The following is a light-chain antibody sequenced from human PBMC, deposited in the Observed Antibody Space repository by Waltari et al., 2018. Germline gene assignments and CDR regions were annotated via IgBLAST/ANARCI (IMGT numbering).Light chain of an antibody. CDR3: NSRDSSGNHVI. J-gene: IGLJ2*01. CDR1: SLRRYF. Sequence: SSEVTQDPTVSVALGQTVRITCQGDSLRRYFASWYQQKAGQAPVLVIYAKNNRASGIPDRFSGARSGNTASLTITGAQAEDEADYFCNSRDSSGNHVIFGGGTKLTVV. CDR2: AKN. V-gene: IGLV3-19*01.